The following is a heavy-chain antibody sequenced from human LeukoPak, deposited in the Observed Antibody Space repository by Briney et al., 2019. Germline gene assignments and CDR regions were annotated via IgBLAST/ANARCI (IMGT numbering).Heavy chain of an antibody. CDR1: GYTFTSYG. Sequence: ASLKVSCKASGYTFTSYGNSWGRQAPGQGLERMGWISAYNGNTNYAQKLQGRVTMTTDTSTSTAYMELRSLRSDDTAVYYCARDTGIAVAGTWEIDYWGQGTLVTVSS. V-gene: IGHV1-18*01. CDR3: ARDTGIAVAGTWEIDY. CDR2: ISAYNGNT. J-gene: IGHJ4*02. D-gene: IGHD6-19*01.